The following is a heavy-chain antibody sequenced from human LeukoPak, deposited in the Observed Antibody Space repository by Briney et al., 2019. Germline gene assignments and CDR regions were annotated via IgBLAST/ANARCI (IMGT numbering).Heavy chain of an antibody. J-gene: IGHJ4*02. D-gene: IGHD1-7*01. V-gene: IGHV1-2*02. CDR1: GYTFTSYY. Sequence: ASVKVSCKASGYTFTSYYMHWVRQGIGQGLEWMGWINPNNGGTNYAQKFRGRVTMTRDTSISTAYMELSRLSSDDTAVYYCARLELRGEDYWGQGTLVTVSS. CDR2: INPNNGGT. CDR3: ARLELRGEDY.